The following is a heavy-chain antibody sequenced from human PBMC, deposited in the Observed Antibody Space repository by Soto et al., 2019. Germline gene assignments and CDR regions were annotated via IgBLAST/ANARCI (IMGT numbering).Heavy chain of an antibody. Sequence: ASVKVSCKASGYTFTSYGISCVRQAPGQGLEWMGWISAYNGKTNYAQKFQGRVTITTDKSTSTAYMELSSLRSEDTAVYYCARDASDILTGYSDYWGQGTLVTVSS. CDR1: GYTFTSYG. V-gene: IGHV1-18*01. CDR2: ISAYNGKT. CDR3: ARDASDILTGYSDY. D-gene: IGHD3-9*01. J-gene: IGHJ4*02.